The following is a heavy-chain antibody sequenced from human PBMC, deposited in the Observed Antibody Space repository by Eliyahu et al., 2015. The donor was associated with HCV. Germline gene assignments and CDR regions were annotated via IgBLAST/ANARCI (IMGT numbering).Heavy chain of an antibody. CDR1: GXTFSSXX. CDR2: IKXXGSEK. CDR3: ARDLRYSGSYYRYYYYGMDV. D-gene: IGHD1-26*01. J-gene: IGHJ6*02. V-gene: IGHV3-7*01. Sequence: EVQLVESGGGLVQPGGSLRXSCAXSGXTFSSXXMSWVRQAPGKGLEWVANIKXXGSEKYYVDSVKGRFTISRDNAKNSLYLQMNSLRAEDTAVYYCARDLRYSGSYYRYYYYGMDVWGQGTTVTVSS.